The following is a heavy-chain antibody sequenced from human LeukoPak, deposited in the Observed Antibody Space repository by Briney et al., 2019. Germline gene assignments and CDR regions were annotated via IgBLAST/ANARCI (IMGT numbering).Heavy chain of an antibody. CDR2: IDPNSGGT. CDR3: ARDLRGYGSSTDQYWFDP. D-gene: IGHD6-6*01. V-gene: IGHV1-2*02. J-gene: IGHJ5*02. CDR1: GYTFTGYY. Sequence: ASVKVSCKASGYTFTGYYMHWVRQAPGQGLEWMGWIDPNSGGTNYAQKFQGRVTMTRDTSISTAYMELSRLRSDDTAVYYCARDLRGYGSSTDQYWFDPWGQGTLVTVSS.